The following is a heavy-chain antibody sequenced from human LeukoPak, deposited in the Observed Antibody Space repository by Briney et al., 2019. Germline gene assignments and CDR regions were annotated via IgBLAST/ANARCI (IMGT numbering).Heavy chain of an antibody. CDR2: IYYSGST. Sequence: PSQTLSLTCTVSGGSISSGDYYWSWIRQPPGKGLEWIGYIYYSGSTYYNPSLKSRVTISVDTSKNQFSLKLSSVTAADTAVYYCARRLSGSYSLDYWGQGTLVTVSS. CDR1: GGSISSGDYY. V-gene: IGHV4-30-4*01. D-gene: IGHD3-10*01. J-gene: IGHJ4*02. CDR3: ARRLSGSYSLDY.